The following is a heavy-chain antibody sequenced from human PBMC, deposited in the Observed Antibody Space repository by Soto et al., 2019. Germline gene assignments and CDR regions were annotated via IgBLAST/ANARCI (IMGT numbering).Heavy chain of an antibody. V-gene: IGHV4-34*01. J-gene: IGHJ5*02. D-gene: IGHD6-6*01. CDR2: INHSGST. Sequence: QVQLQQWGAGLLKPSETLSLTCAVYGGSFSGYYWSWIRQPPGKGLEWIGEINHSGSTNYNPSLKSRVTISVDTSKNQFSLKLSSVTAADTAVYYCARVHPRLRETLYSSSVRLGWFDPWGQGTLVTVSS. CDR1: GGSFSGYY. CDR3: ARVHPRLRETLYSSSVRLGWFDP.